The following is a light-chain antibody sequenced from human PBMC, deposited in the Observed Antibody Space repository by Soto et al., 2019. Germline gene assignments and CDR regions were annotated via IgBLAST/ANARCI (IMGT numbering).Light chain of an antibody. CDR1: SSDIGGYNY. Sequence: QSVLTQPASVSGSPGQSVTISCAGTSSDIGGYNYVSWYQHHPGTAPKLIIYDVSSRPSGVSHRFSASKSGNTASLTISGLQAEDEADYYCSSFSVASPLFGTGTKVTVL. CDR2: DVS. V-gene: IGLV2-14*01. J-gene: IGLJ1*01. CDR3: SSFSVASPL.